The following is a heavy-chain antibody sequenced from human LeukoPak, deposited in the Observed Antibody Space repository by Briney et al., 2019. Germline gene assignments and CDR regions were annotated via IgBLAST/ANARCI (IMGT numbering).Heavy chain of an antibody. J-gene: IGHJ4*02. Sequence: GGSLRLPCAASGFTFSSYAMSWVRQAPGKGLEWVSAISGSGGSTYYADSVKGRFTISRDNSKNTLYLQMNSLRAEDTAVYYCAKDPYLVIGEYYFDYWGQGTLVTVSS. CDR1: GFTFSSYA. D-gene: IGHD3-9*01. V-gene: IGHV3-23*01. CDR2: ISGSGGST. CDR3: AKDPYLVIGEYYFDY.